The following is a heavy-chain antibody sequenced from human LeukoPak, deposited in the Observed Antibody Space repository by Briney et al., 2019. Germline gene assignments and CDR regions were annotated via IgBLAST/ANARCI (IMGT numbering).Heavy chain of an antibody. V-gene: IGHV4-61*01. CDR3: AGEGYYYDSSGQLDY. Sequence: RPSETLSLTCTVSGGSISSSSYYWSWIRQPPGKGLEWIGYIYYSGSTNYNPSLKSRVTISVDTSKNQFSLKLSSVTAADTAVYYCAGEGYYYDSSGQLDYWGQGTLVTVSS. CDR1: GGSISSSSYY. J-gene: IGHJ4*02. D-gene: IGHD3-22*01. CDR2: IYYSGST.